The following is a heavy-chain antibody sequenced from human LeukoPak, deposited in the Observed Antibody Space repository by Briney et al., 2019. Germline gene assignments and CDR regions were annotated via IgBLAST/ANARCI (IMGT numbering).Heavy chain of an antibody. CDR1: GYTFTGSY. J-gene: IGHJ4*02. D-gene: IGHD2-2*01. Sequence: ASVKVSCKASGYTFTGSYMHWVRQAPGQGLEWMGWITPNSGVTNYAQKFQGRVTMTWDTSISTAYMELSRRRSDDTAVYYCARAGARQVIIIPAAIDYWGQGTLVTVSS. CDR3: ARAGARQVIIIPAAIDY. CDR2: ITPNSGVT. V-gene: IGHV1-2*02.